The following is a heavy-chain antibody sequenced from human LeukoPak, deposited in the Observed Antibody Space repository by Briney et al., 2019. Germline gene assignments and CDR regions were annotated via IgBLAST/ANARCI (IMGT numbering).Heavy chain of an antibody. J-gene: IGHJ6*02. CDR1: GFTFSNAW. CDR3: ASNYCGGDCYYYYYGMDA. D-gene: IGHD2-21*02. V-gene: IGHV3-48*04. Sequence: TGGSLRLSCAVSGFTFSNAWMTWVRQAPGKGLEWVSYISSSGSTIYYADSVKGRFTISRDNAKNSLYLQMNSLRAEDTAVYYCASNYCGGDCYYYYYGMDARGQGTTVTVSS. CDR2: ISSSGSTI.